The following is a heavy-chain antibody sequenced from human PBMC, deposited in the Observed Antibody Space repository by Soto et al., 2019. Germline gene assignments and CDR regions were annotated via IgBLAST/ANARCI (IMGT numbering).Heavy chain of an antibody. J-gene: IGHJ3*02. V-gene: IGHV1-18*01. CDR1: GYTFTSYG. Sequence: QVQLVQSGAEVKKPGASVKVSCKASGYTFTSYGISWVRRAPGQGLEWMGWISAYNGNTNYAQKLQGRVTMTTDTSTSTAYMELRSLRSDDTAVYYCARVVCTNGVCYPDAFDIWGQGTMVTVSS. CDR2: ISAYNGNT. D-gene: IGHD2-8*01. CDR3: ARVVCTNGVCYPDAFDI.